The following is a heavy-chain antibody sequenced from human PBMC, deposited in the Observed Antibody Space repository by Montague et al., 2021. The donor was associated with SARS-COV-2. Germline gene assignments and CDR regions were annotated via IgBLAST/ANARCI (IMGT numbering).Heavy chain of an antibody. CDR2: INHGGGT. Sequence: SETLSLTCAVHGTSFSGYYWNWIRQPPGKGLEWIGEINHGGGTKYSPPLKSRLTISADTSKNQFSLKLTSVAAADTAVYYCARLRDGVVPSPILGVGPYYSYYYMDVWGRGTTVTVSS. CDR3: ARLRDGVVPSPILGVGPYYSYYYMDV. V-gene: IGHV4-34*01. J-gene: IGHJ6*03. D-gene: IGHD3-10*01. CDR1: GTSFSGYY.